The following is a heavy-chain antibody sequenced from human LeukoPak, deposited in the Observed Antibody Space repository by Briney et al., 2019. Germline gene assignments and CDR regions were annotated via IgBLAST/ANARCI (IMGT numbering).Heavy chain of an antibody. Sequence: GRSLRLSCAASGFTFSSNAMHWVRQAPGKGLEWVAFISYDGVVKYYVDSVRGRFTISRDNSKNSLFLQMNSLRAEDTAIYYCAKDLPDYGDYVEGSWGQGTLVTVSS. J-gene: IGHJ5*02. CDR2: ISYDGVVK. CDR3: AKDLPDYGDYVEGS. CDR1: GFTFSSNA. D-gene: IGHD4-17*01. V-gene: IGHV3-30*18.